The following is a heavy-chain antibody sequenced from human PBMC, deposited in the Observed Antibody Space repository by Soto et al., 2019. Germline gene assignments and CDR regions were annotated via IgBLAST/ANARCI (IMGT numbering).Heavy chain of an antibody. V-gene: IGHV3-30-3*01. CDR2: ISYDGSNK. CDR1: GFTFSSYA. Sequence: PGGSLRLSCAASGFTFSSYAMHWVRHAPGKGLEWVAVISYDGSNKYYADSVKGRFTISRDNSKNTLYLQMNSLRAEDTAVYYCAREEGLVPAAPGDYYYYYGTDVWGQGTTVTVSS. J-gene: IGHJ6*02. D-gene: IGHD2-2*01. CDR3: AREEGLVPAAPGDYYYYYGTDV.